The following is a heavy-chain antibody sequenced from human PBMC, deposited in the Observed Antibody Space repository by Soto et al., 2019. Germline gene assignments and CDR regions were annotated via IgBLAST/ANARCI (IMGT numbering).Heavy chain of an antibody. CDR3: AKSGFVVVPAAIWYFDY. D-gene: IGHD2-2*01. V-gene: IGHV3-23*01. CDR2: ISGSGGST. Sequence: EVQLLESGGGLVQPGGSLRLSCAASGFTFSSYAMSWVRQAPGKGLEWVSAISGSGGSTYYADSVKGRFTISRDNSKNTLYLQMNSLSAEDTAVYYCAKSGFVVVPAAIWYFDYWGQGTLVTVSS. J-gene: IGHJ4*02. CDR1: GFTFSSYA.